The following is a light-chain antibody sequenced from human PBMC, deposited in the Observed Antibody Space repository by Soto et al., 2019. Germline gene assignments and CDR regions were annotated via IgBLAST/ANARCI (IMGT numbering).Light chain of an antibody. Sequence: QSALTQPPSATGFPGQSVTISCTGTSSDVGYYDYVSWYQQHPGKAPKLVIYEVTKRPSGVPDRVSASKSGNTASLTVSGLRDEDEADYYCSSYEGSNNFVFGSVTKVTVL. CDR3: SSYEGSNNFV. V-gene: IGLV2-8*01. J-gene: IGLJ1*01. CDR2: EVT. CDR1: SSDVGYYDY.